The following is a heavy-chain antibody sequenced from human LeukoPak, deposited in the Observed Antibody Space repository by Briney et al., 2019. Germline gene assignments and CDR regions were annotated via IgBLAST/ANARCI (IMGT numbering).Heavy chain of an antibody. D-gene: IGHD5-18*01. CDR2: LSSDESFT. CDR1: GFTFSSYV. J-gene: IGHJ4*02. V-gene: IGHV3-74*01. Sequence: PGGSLRLSCAASGFTFSSYVMHWVRQAPGKGLVWVARLSSDESFTSYADSVKGRFTISRDNAKNTLYLQMNSLRAEDTAVYYCAREGLHTANFDFWGQGTLVTVSS. CDR3: AREGLHTANFDF.